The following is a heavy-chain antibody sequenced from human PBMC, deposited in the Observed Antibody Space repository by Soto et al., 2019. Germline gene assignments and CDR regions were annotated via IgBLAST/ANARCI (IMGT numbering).Heavy chain of an antibody. J-gene: IGHJ6*03. CDR1: GGSISSYY. D-gene: IGHD3-10*01. CDR2: IYYSGST. Sequence: PSETLSLTCTVSGGSISSYYWSWIRQPPGKGLEWIGYIYYSGSTNYNPSLKSRVTISVDTSKNQFSLKLSPVTAADTAVYYCARTITMVRGVINYYYYYMDVWGKGTTVTVSS. CDR3: ARTITMVRGVINYYYYYMDV. V-gene: IGHV4-59*01.